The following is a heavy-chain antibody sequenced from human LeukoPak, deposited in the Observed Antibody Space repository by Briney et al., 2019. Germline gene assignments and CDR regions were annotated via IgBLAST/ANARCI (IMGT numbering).Heavy chain of an antibody. V-gene: IGHV3-74*01. CDR1: GFTFSNSW. J-gene: IGHJ4*02. Sequence: PGGSLRLSCAASGFTFSNSWMHWVRQAPGKGLVWVSHINSDGSSTSYADSVKGRFTISRDNSKSTLLLQMNSLRAEDTAVYYCAKVRWDNSGWYYLDSWGQGTLVTVSS. CDR3: AKVRWDNSGWYYLDS. CDR2: INSDGSST. D-gene: IGHD6-19*01.